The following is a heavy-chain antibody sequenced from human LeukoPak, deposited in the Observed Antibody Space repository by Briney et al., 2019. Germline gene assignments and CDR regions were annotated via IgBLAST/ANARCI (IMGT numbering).Heavy chain of an antibody. V-gene: IGHV1-69*05. CDR1: GGTFSSYA. D-gene: IGHD5-18*01. CDR3: ARDAWNTAMPNY. Sequence: ASVKVSCKDSGGTFSSYASSWLRPALGQGLDCMGRFIPIFGTANYAQKFQGRVSITTDESTSTAYMQLSSLRSEDTAVYYCARDAWNTAMPNYWGQGTLVTVSS. J-gene: IGHJ4*02. CDR2: FIPIFGTA.